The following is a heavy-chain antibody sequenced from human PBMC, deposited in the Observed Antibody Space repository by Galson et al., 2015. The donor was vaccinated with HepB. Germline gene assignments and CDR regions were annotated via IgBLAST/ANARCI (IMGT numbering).Heavy chain of an antibody. J-gene: IGHJ6*02. Sequence: SVKFSCKASGDFFRSYGFSWVRQAPRQALEWMGGIIPMNRRPNYAQTLQGRGTITADESTNTVHLDLSSLTSEDTAVYFCATTPPMTSFGSFIPWDYYGMDVWGQGTTVAVSS. CDR1: GDFFRSYG. CDR2: IIPMNRRP. D-gene: IGHD3-16*01. CDR3: ATTPPMTSFGSFIPWDYYGMDV. V-gene: IGHV1-69*13.